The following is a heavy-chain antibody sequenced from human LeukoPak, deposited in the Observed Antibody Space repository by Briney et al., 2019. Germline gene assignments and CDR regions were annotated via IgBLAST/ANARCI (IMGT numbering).Heavy chain of an antibody. D-gene: IGHD3-22*01. V-gene: IGHV5-51*01. J-gene: IGHJ3*02. CDR1: GYSFTSYW. Sequence: GESLKISCKGPGYSFTSYWIGWVRQMPGKGLEWMGIIYPGDSDTRYSPSFQDQVTISADKSISTAYLQWSSLKASDTAMYYCATAPTDYYDSSGYYSGAFDIWGQGTMVTVSS. CDR2: IYPGDSDT. CDR3: ATAPTDYYDSSGYYSGAFDI.